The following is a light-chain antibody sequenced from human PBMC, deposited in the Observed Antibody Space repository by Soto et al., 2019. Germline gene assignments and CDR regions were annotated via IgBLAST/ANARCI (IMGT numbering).Light chain of an antibody. CDR1: QSISSW. CDR2: KAS. J-gene: IGKJ1*01. CDR3: QQYNSQWA. V-gene: IGKV1-5*03. Sequence: DIQMTQSPSTLSASVGDRVTITCRASQSISSWLAWYQQKPGKAPKLLIYKASSLESGVPSRFSGSGSGTEFTLTISSLQPDYFATYYCQQYNSQWAFGQGTKVDSK.